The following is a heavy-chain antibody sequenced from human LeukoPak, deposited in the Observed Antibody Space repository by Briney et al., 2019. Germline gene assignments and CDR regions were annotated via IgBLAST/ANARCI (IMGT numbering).Heavy chain of an antibody. D-gene: IGHD4-17*01. CDR1: GFTFSSYA. Sequence: GGSLRLSCAASGFTFSSYAMSWVRQAPGKGLEWVSAISGSGGSTYYADSVKGRFTISRDNAKNSLYLQMNSLRAEDTAVYYCARVSGLRDYYYYYMDVWGKGTTVTVSS. V-gene: IGHV3-23*01. CDR2: ISGSGGST. J-gene: IGHJ6*03. CDR3: ARVSGLRDYYYYYMDV.